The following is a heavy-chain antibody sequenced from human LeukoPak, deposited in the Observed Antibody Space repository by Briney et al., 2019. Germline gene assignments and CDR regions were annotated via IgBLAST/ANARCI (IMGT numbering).Heavy chain of an antibody. CDR3: ARRSSGWDVDY. CDR2: ISYDGSNK. J-gene: IGHJ4*02. Sequence: GGSLRLSCAASGFTFSSYAMHWVRQAPGKGLEWVAVISYDGSNKYYADSVKGRFTISRDNAKNSLYLQINSLRAEDTAVYYCARRSSGWDVDYWGQGALVTVSS. CDR1: GFTFSSYA. V-gene: IGHV3-30-3*01. D-gene: IGHD6-19*01.